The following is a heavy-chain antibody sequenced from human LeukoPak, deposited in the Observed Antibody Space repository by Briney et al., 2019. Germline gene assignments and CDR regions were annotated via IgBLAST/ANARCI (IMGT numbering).Heavy chain of an antibody. J-gene: IGHJ6*03. Sequence: SVKVSCKASGGTFSTFAINWVRQAPGQGLEWMVGIIPLFDTANYAQKFQGRVTITTDESTRTAYRELRSLRSDDTAVYYCARDPPTSYDSSGYHNYYYYYYMDVWGKGTTVTVSS. CDR1: GGTFSTFA. CDR2: IIPLFDTA. V-gene: IGHV1-69*05. CDR3: ARDPPTSYDSSGYHNYYYYYYMDV. D-gene: IGHD3-22*01.